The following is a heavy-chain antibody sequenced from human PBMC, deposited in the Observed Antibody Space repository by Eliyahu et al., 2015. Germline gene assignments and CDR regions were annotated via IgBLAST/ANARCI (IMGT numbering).Heavy chain of an antibody. V-gene: IGHV3-66*02. J-gene: IGHJ4*02. CDR1: EFTXSGHY. D-gene: IGHD2-15*01. CDR2: IYTGGNT. CDR3: AKDGGYCGGGSCFHFDY. Sequence: EVQLVESGGGLVQPGGYLRLSCAASEFTXSGHYMTWVRQAPGKGLEWVSLIYTGGNTYYADSVKGRFTISSDNSKNTMYLQMNSLRAEDTAVYYCAKDGGYCGGGSCFHFDYWGQGTPVTVSS.